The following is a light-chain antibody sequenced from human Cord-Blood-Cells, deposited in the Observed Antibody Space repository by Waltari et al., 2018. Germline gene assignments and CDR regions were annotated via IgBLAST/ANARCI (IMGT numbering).Light chain of an antibody. Sequence: DIQMTPSPSTLSASVGDRVTITCRASQSISRWLAWYPEKPVKAPKLLIYKASSLESGGPSRFSGSGSGTEFTLTISSLQPDDFATDYCQQYNSYSPWTVGQGTKVEIK. CDR3: QQYNSYSPWT. CDR1: QSISRW. J-gene: IGKJ1*01. CDR2: KAS. V-gene: IGKV1-5*03.